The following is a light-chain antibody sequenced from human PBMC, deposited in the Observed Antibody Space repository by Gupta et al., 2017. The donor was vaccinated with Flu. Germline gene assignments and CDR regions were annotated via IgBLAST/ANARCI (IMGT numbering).Light chain of an antibody. Sequence: DIVMTQSPLSLPVTPGEPASISCRSSQSLLHSNGYFFLDWYLQKPGQSPQLLIYLGSHRASGVPDRFSGSASGTDFTLKITRVEAEDVGVFYCMQALQPPWTFGQGTKVEIK. V-gene: IGKV2-28*01. CDR1: QSLLHSNGYFF. J-gene: IGKJ1*01. CDR2: LGS. CDR3: MQALQPPWT.